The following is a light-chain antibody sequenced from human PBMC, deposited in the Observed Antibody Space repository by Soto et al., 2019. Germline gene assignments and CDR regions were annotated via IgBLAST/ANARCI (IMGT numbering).Light chain of an antibody. CDR2: DAS. CDR3: QQYDNYVYS. J-gene: IGKJ2*03. CDR1: QDIGHY. Sequence: DIQITQSPSSLSASVGDRVTISCLASQDIGHYVNWFQHKPGKTPKLLIYDASTLEKGVPSRFSGSGSGTHFTFTITSLQPEDIATYYCQQYDNYVYSFGQGTTLEIK. V-gene: IGKV1-33*01.